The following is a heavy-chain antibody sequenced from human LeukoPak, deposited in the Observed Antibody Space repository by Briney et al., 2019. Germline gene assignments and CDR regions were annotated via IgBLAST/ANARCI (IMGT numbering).Heavy chain of an antibody. D-gene: IGHD2/OR15-2a*01. CDR1: GGSISSGDYY. J-gene: IGHJ4*02. Sequence: SQTLSLTCTVSGGSISSGDYYWSWIRQPPGKGLEWIGYIYYTGSTYYNPSLKSRLTISVDTSKNQFSLKLSSVTAADTAVYYCASTMTTSYYFDYWGQGTLVTVSS. V-gene: IGHV4-30-4*08. CDR3: ASTMTTSYYFDY. CDR2: IYYTGST.